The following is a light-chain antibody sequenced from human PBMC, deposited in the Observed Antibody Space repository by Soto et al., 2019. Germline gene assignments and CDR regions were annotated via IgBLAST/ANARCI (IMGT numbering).Light chain of an antibody. J-gene: IGKJ1*01. CDR3: QQYGISPT. CDR2: DVS. Sequence: EIVLTQSPGTLSLSPGERATLSCRSSHSVTSNYLAWYQQKPGQAPRLLIYDVSGRATGIPDRFSGSGSGTDFTLTISRLGPVDFAVYYCQQYGISPTFGQGTKVEIK. CDR1: HSVTSNY. V-gene: IGKV3-20*01.